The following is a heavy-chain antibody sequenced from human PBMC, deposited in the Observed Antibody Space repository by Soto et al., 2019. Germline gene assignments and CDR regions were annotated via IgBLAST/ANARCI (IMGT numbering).Heavy chain of an antibody. D-gene: IGHD3-16*01. V-gene: IGHV5-51*01. J-gene: IGHJ6*02. CDR2: IYPGDSDT. CDR3: EGGGTRGSYYYGMDV. CDR1: GYSFTSYW. Sequence: PGESLKISCKGSGYSFTSYWIGWVRQMPGKGLEWMGIIYPGDSDTRYSPSFQGQVTISADKSISTAYLQWSSLKASDTAMYYCEGGGTRGSYYYGMDVWGQGTTVTVSS.